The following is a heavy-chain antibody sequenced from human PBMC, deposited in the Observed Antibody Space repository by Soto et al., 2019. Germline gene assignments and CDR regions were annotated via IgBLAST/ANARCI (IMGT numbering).Heavy chain of an antibody. Sequence: QITLKESGPTLVKPTQTLTLTCTFSGFSLSTSGVGVGWIRQPPGKALEWLALIYWDDDKRYSPSLKSRLPITKYPSQYQVVLTITHMDPVDTATHYCPHSNGSGGYCYGMDVWGQGTTVTVSS. J-gene: IGHJ6*02. CDR2: IYWDDDK. CDR1: GFSLSTSGVG. CDR3: PHSNGSGGYCYGMDV. V-gene: IGHV2-5*02. D-gene: IGHD3-10*01.